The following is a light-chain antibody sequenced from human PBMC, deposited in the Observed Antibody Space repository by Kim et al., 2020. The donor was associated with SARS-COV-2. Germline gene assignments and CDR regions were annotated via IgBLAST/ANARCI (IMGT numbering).Light chain of an antibody. CDR3: VSFTTRTSWV. Sequence: QSITISCTGTSSDIGGYNSVSWYQQHPGKAPKLMIYDVTKRPSGVSNRFSGSKSGNTASLTISGLQTEDEADYYCVSFTTRTSWVFGGGTKVTVL. CDR1: SSDIGGYNS. V-gene: IGLV2-14*04. CDR2: DVT. J-gene: IGLJ3*02.